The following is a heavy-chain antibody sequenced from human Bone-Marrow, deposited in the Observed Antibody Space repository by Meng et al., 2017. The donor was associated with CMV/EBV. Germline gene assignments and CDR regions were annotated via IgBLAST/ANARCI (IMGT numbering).Heavy chain of an antibody. CDR3: ARDSPPYYYGMDV. CDR1: GGSVSSGSYY. CDR2: IYYSGST. Sequence: SETLSLTCTVSGGSVSSGSYYWSWIRQPPGKGLEWIGYIYYSGSTNYNPSLKSRVTISVDTSKNQFSLKLSSVTAADTAVYYCARDSPPYYYGMDVWGQGTTVTVSS. J-gene: IGHJ6*02. V-gene: IGHV4-61*01.